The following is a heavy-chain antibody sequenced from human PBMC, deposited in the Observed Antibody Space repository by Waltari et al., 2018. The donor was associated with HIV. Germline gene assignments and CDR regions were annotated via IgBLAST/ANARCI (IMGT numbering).Heavy chain of an antibody. Sequence: QVQLVQSGAEVKKPGASVKVSCKASGYTFSTYAINCVRQATGQGLEWMGWMNPNSGNTGYAQKFQGRVNMTRNSSIRTAYMELSSLRSDDTAVYYCSRGLHCTATSCLLYHGMDVWGQGTAVSVSS. J-gene: IGHJ6*02. CDR2: MNPNSGNT. CDR1: GYTFSTYA. CDR3: SRGLHCTATSCLLYHGMDV. D-gene: IGHD2-2*01. V-gene: IGHV1-8*01.